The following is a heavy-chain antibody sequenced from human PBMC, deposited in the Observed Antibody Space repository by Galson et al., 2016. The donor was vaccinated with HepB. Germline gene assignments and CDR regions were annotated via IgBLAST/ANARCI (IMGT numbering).Heavy chain of an antibody. CDR3: TRDVAIAVAGTRYYYYYMDV. Sequence: TLSLTCTVSGGSISTGSYSWSWIRQPAGKGLEWIGHFYTSGSTSYNPSLKSRVTISVDRSRDQFSLNLSSLTAADTAVYYCTRDVAIAVAGTRYYYYYMDVWGKGTTVTVSS. V-gene: IGHV4-61*09. CDR1: GGSISTGSYS. CDR2: FYTSGST. J-gene: IGHJ6*03. D-gene: IGHD6-19*01.